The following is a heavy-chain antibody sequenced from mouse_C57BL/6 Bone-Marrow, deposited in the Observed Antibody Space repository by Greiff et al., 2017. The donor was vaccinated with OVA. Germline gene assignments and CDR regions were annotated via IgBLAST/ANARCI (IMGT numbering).Heavy chain of an antibody. CDR2: INYDGSST. CDR1: GFTFSDYY. J-gene: IGHJ4*01. CDR3: ARWGNYHYYAMDY. Sequence: LQQSEGGLVQPGSSMKLSCTASGFTFSDYYMAWVRQVPEKGLEWVANINYDGSSTYYLDSLKSRFIISRDNAKNILYLQMSSLKSEDTATYYCARWGNYHYYAMDYWGQGTSVTVSS. D-gene: IGHD2-1*01. V-gene: IGHV5-16*01.